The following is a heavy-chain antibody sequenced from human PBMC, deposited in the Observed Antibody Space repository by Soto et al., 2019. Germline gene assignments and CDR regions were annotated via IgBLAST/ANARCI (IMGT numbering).Heavy chain of an antibody. CDR3: ARGNRQHSYYFEY. J-gene: IGHJ4*02. CDR2: MYPGDSDT. V-gene: IGHV5-51*01. D-gene: IGHD1-1*01. Sequence: GESLKISCKGSGYSFTTYWIGWVRQMPGKGLELMGIMYPGDSDTRYSPSLQGRVTISADKSISTAYLQWSSLKASDTAIYYCARGNRQHSYYFEYWGQGTLVSVSS. CDR1: GYSFTTYW.